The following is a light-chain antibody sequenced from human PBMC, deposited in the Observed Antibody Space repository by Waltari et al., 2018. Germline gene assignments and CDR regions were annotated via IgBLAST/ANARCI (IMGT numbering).Light chain of an antibody. J-gene: IGKJ1*01. V-gene: IGKV1-39*01. CDR1: QGISTF. Sequence: DIQMTQSPSSLSASVGDRVTITCRASQGISTFLNWYQHQPGRAPRVLIYVASRLFSGVPLRFSGSGSETVFTLTISSLQPEDFATYYCQQSTTTPPWTFGQGTKVEIK. CDR3: QQSTTTPPWT. CDR2: VAS.